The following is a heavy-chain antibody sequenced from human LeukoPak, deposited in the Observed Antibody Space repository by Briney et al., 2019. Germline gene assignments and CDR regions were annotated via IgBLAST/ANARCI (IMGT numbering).Heavy chain of an antibody. CDR1: GYSFTDYW. D-gene: IGHD4-11*01. V-gene: IGHV5-51*06. CDR2: IYPGDSDT. Sequence: GESLKISCQGSGYSFTDYWIGWVRQMPGKGLEWMGIIYPGDSDTGYSPSFRGHVTISADNSISTASLQWIRLEASDTAVYYCARAPTSLSNPYYFDYWGQGTLVTVSS. J-gene: IGHJ4*02. CDR3: ARAPTSLSNPYYFDY.